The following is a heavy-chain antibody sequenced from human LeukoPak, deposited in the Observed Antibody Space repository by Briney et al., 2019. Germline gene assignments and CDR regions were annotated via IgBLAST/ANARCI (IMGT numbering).Heavy chain of an antibody. CDR1: GFTFSSYS. CDR2: ISSSSSYI. Sequence: GGSLRLSCAASGFTFSSYSMNWVRQAPGKGLEWVSSISSSSSYIYYADSVKGRFTISRDNSKNTLYLQMNSLRAEDTAVYYCAKDGVNWGSYFDYWGQGTLVTVSS. J-gene: IGHJ4*02. V-gene: IGHV3-21*04. CDR3: AKDGVNWGSYFDY. D-gene: IGHD7-27*01.